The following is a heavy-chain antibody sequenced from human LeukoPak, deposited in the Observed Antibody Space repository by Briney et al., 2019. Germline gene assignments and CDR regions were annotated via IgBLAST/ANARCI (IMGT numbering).Heavy chain of an antibody. CDR1: GYSFTSYG. V-gene: IGHV1-18*01. Sequence: EASVKVSCKASGYSFTSYGISWVRQAPGQGLEWMGWISPYNGNTNYAQKLQGRVTMTTDTSTSTAYMELRSLRSDDTAVYYCARGQKAGCSSTSCCYNYWGQGTLVTVSS. J-gene: IGHJ4*02. CDR3: ARGQKAGCSSTSCCYNY. D-gene: IGHD2-2*01. CDR2: ISPYNGNT.